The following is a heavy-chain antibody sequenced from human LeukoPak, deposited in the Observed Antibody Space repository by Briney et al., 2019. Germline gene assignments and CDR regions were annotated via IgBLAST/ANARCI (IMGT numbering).Heavy chain of an antibody. CDR2: IYPGDSDT. V-gene: IGHV5-51*01. CDR1: GYRFATYW. J-gene: IGHJ4*02. D-gene: IGHD2-8*01. CDR3: ARHTSGTDY. Sequence: GDSLKIFCQGCGYRFATYWLGWVRQMCGKGLEWMGIIYPGDSDTRYSPSFQGQITISADKSINTAYLQWSSLKASDTAMYYCARHTSGTDYWGQGTLVTVSS.